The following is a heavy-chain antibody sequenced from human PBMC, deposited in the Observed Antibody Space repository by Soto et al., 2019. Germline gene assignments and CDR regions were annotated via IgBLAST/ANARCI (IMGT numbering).Heavy chain of an antibody. CDR1: RNTFTGYN. D-gene: IGHD6-19*01. J-gene: IGHJ4*02. CDR2: INIKSGVT. CDR3: TRVAVAGIQDFDY. V-gene: IGHV1-2*02. Sequence: ASVKVSCKASRNTFTGYNIHWVRQAHGQGLEWMGWINIKSGVTSYRQKFQGRVTMTRDTSINTAYMELRRLRSDDTAMYYCTRVAVAGIQDFDYWGQGSQVTVSS.